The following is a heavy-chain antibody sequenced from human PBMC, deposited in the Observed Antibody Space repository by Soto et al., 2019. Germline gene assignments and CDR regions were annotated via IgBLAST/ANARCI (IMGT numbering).Heavy chain of an antibody. CDR2: IVPMFGTA. D-gene: IGHD3-3*01. CDR1: GGTFGNTA. Sequence: QVQLVQSGAEVKEPGSSVNVSCKTSGGTFGNTAVTWVRQAPGQGLEWIGGIVPMFGTANYAQKFQGRVTITADESTSTAYMELSSLRSDDTAVYYCARDGDSGYSFWSGPLGGGRFDPWGQGTLVTVSS. V-gene: IGHV1-69*12. CDR3: ARDGDSGYSFWSGPLGGGRFDP. J-gene: IGHJ5*02.